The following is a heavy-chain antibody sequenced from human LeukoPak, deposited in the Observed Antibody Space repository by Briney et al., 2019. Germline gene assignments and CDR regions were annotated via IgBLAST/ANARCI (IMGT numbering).Heavy chain of an antibody. CDR2: ISSSSYI. J-gene: IGHJ4*02. V-gene: IGHV3-21*01. D-gene: IGHD6-13*01. CDR3: ARHGIAAPYYFDY. Sequence: PGGSLRLSCAASGFTFSSYSMNWVRQAPGKGLEWVSSISSSSYIYYADSVKGRFTISRDNAKNSLYLQMNSLRAEDTAVYYCARHGIAAPYYFDYWGQGTLVTVSS. CDR1: GFTFSSYS.